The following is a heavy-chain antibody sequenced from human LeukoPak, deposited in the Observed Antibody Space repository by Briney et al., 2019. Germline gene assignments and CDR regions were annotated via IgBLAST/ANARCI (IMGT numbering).Heavy chain of an antibody. J-gene: IGHJ6*03. Sequence: GGSLRLSCAASGFTFSSYWMSWIRQAPGKGLEWVSSISRSGSTKYYADSVKGRFTISRDNAKNSLFLQMNSLRAEDTAVYYCARVLRYCSGGNCYSGGLGYMDVWGKGTTVTISS. CDR1: GFTFSSYW. CDR3: ARVLRYCSGGNCYSGGLGYMDV. CDR2: ISRSGSTK. D-gene: IGHD2-15*01. V-gene: IGHV3-11*01.